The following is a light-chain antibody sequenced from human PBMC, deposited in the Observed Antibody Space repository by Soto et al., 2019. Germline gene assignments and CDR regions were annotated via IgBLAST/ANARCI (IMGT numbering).Light chain of an antibody. V-gene: IGKV3-15*01. J-gene: IGKJ3*01. Sequence: ESVMTQSPATLSVSPGERATLSCRASQSVGSKLAWHQQKPGQAPKLLIFGASSRATGVPARFSGSGSGTEFTLNISSLQSEDFAIYFCQQYDNLPLTFGPGTKVEIK. CDR1: QSVGSK. CDR3: QQYDNLPLT. CDR2: GAS.